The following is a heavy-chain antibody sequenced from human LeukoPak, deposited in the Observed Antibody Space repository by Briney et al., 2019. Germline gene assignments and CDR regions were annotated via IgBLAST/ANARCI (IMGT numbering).Heavy chain of an antibody. Sequence: SETLSLTCAVYGGSFSGYYWSWIRQPLGKGLEWIGEINHSGSTNYNPSLKSRVTISVDTSKNQFSLKLSSVTAADTAVYYCARGVIVVVNQTPRFDYWGQGTLVTVSS. CDR2: INHSGST. CDR1: GGSFSGYY. J-gene: IGHJ4*02. D-gene: IGHD3-22*01. CDR3: ARGVIVVVNQTPRFDY. V-gene: IGHV4-34*01.